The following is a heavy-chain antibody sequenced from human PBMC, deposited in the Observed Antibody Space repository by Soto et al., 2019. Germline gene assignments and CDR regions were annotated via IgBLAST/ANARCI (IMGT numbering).Heavy chain of an antibody. Sequence: AASVKVSCKASGYTFTSYGISWLRQAPGQGLEWMGWISAYNGNTNYAQKLQGRVTMTTDTSTSTAYMELRSLRSDDTAVYYCARLLTLVRGYGMDVWGQGTTVTVSS. CDR2: ISAYNGNT. CDR3: ARLLTLVRGYGMDV. J-gene: IGHJ6*02. CDR1: GYTFTSYG. D-gene: IGHD3-10*01. V-gene: IGHV1-18*01.